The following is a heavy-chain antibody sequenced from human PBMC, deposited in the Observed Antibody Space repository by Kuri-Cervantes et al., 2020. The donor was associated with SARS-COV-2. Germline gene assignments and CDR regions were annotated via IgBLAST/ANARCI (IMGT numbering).Heavy chain of an antibody. CDR2: INHSGST. D-gene: IGHD5-12*01. CDR3: ARLTEWLRPPEYWYFDL. V-gene: IGHV4-34*01. Sequence: GSLRLSCDVYGASFSNQYWTWNRQSPGRGLEWIGEINHSGSTSYNASLKSRVTISVDTSKNQFSLKLSSVTAADTAVYYCARLTEWLRPPEYWYFDLWGRGTLVTVSS. J-gene: IGHJ2*01. CDR1: GASFSNQY.